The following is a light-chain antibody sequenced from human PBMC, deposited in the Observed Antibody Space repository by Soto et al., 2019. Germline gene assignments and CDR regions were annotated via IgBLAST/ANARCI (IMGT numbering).Light chain of an antibody. CDR2: GAS. V-gene: IGKV3-15*01. CDR1: QSVSST. Sequence: EIVMTQSPATLSVSPGERATLSCRASQSVSSTLAWYQQTPGQAPMLRIYGASTRSTGIPARFSGSGSGTEFTLTISSLQSEDFAVYDCQQYNNWTVNFGKETKVEI. CDR3: QQYNNWTVN. J-gene: IGKJ1*01.